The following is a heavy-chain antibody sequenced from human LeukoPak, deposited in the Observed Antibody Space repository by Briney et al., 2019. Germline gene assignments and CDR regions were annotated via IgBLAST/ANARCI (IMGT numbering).Heavy chain of an antibody. CDR3: ARDPFPYYYDSSGYRFDY. CDR2: IIPIFDTA. CDR1: GGTFSSYA. Sequence: SVKVSCKASGGTFSSYAISWVRQAPGQGLEWMGGIIPIFDTANYAQKFQGRVTITADESTSTAYMELSSLRSEDTAVYYCARDPFPYYYDSSGYRFDYWGQGTLVTVSS. V-gene: IGHV1-69*13. J-gene: IGHJ4*02. D-gene: IGHD3-22*01.